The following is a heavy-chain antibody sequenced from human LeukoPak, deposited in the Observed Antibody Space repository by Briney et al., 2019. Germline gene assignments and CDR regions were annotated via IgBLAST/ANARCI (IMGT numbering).Heavy chain of an antibody. CDR1: GFTFSSYA. CDR2: ISGSGAST. J-gene: IGHJ4*02. V-gene: IGHV3-23*01. D-gene: IGHD6-19*01. CDR3: TGDGVAGTGTVY. Sequence: GGSLRLSCAASGFTFSSYAMSWVRQAPGKGLEWVSAISGSGASTYYADSVKGRFTISRDNSKNTLYLQMNSLRAEDTAVYYCTGDGVAGTGTVYWGQGTLVTVSS.